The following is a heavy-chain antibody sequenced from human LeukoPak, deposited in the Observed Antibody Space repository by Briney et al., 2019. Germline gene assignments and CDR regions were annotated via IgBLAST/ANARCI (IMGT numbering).Heavy chain of an antibody. CDR2: IYTSGST. CDR3: ARWSTAAGGDDAFDI. D-gene: IGHD6-13*01. CDR1: GGSISSYY. V-gene: IGHV4-4*09. Sequence: SETLSLTCTVAGGSISSYYWSWIRQPPGKGLEWIGYIYTSGSTNYNPSPKSRVTISVDTSKHQFSLKLSSVTAADTAVYYCARWSTAAGGDDAFDIWGQGTMVTVSS. J-gene: IGHJ3*02.